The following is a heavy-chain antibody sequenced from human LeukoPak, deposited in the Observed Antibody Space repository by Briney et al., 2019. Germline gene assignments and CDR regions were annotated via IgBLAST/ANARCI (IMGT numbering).Heavy chain of an antibody. J-gene: IGHJ4*02. CDR1: GGSISSGPYD. V-gene: IGHV4-61*02. CDR2: IYPSGST. Sequence: SETLSLTCSVSGGSISSGPYDWGWIRQPAGKGLEWIGRIYPSGSTNYNPSLKSRFTISIDTSANQFSLKLNSVTAADTAVYFCARWNNDVLTGYYDSFDYWGQGILVTVSS. D-gene: IGHD3-9*01. CDR3: ARWNNDVLTGYYDSFDY.